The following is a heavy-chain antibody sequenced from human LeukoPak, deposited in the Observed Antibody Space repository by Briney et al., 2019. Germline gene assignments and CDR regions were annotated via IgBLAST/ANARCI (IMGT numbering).Heavy chain of an antibody. J-gene: IGHJ4*02. Sequence: GGSLRLSCAASGFTFSSYGMHWVRQAPGKGLEWVAVISSDGSNEYYADSVKGRFTISRDNSKNTLFLQMNSLRAEDTAVYYCARDTNYGDPFYWGQGTLVTVSS. CDR3: ARDTNYGDPFY. CDR2: ISSDGSNE. CDR1: GFTFSSYG. D-gene: IGHD4-17*01. V-gene: IGHV3-30*03.